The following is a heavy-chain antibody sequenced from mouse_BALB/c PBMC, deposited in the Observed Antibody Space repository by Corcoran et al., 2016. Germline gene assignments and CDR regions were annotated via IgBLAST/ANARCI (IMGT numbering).Heavy chain of an antibody. CDR3: VRGYWYVDV. CDR2: IDPFNGGT. CDR1: GYSFTSYY. J-gene: IGHJ1*01. Sequence: EIQLQQSGPELMKPGASVKISCKASGYSFTSYYMHWVKQSHGKSLEWIGYIDPFNGGTSYNQKFKGKATLTVDKSSSTAYMHLSSLTSEDSAVYYCVRGYWYVDVWGAGTTVTVSS. V-gene: IGHV1S135*01.